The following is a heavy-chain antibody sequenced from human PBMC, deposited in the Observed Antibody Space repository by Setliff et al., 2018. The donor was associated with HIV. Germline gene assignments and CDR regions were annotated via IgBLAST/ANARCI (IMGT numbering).Heavy chain of an antibody. CDR3: ARTTNGYYFDC. D-gene: IGHD2-8*01. V-gene: IGHV3-74*01. CDR1: GFTFSSYW. CDR2: INSDGSST. J-gene: IGHJ4*02. Sequence: QPGGSLRLSCAASGFTFSSYWMHWVRQAPGKGLVWVSRINSDGSSTSNADSVKGRFTISRDNAKSTVYLQMNNLRAEDTAVYYCARTTNGYYFDCWGQGTLVTVSS.